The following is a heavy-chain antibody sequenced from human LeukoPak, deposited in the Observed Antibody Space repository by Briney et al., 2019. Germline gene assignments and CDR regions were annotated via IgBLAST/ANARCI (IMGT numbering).Heavy chain of an antibody. CDR3: ARAPRDDILTGYYSYYGMDV. J-gene: IGHJ6*02. Sequence: SVTVSCKASGGTFSSYAISWVRQAPGQGLEWMGRINPILGIANYAQKFQGRVTITADKSTSTAYMELSSLRSEDTAVYYCARAPRDDILTGYYSYYGMDVWGQGTTVTVSS. V-gene: IGHV1-69*04. CDR2: INPILGIA. D-gene: IGHD3-9*01. CDR1: GGTFSSYA.